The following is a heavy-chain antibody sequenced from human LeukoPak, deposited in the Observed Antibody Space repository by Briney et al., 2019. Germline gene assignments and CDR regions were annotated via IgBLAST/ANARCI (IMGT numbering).Heavy chain of an antibody. D-gene: IGHD6-19*01. V-gene: IGHV3-23*01. Sequence: PGGSLRLSCAASGFTLSSNYMSWVRQAPGKGLEWVSAISGSGGSTYYADSAKGRFTISRDNSKNTLYLQMNSLRAEDTAVYYCASRIVVAGSNYFDYWGQGTLVTVSS. CDR2: ISGSGGST. J-gene: IGHJ4*02. CDR1: GFTLSSNY. CDR3: ASRIVVAGSNYFDY.